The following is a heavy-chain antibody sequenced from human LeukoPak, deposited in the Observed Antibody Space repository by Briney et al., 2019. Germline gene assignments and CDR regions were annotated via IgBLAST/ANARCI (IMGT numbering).Heavy chain of an antibody. V-gene: IGHV4-39*07. D-gene: IGHD1-20*01. CDR3: ARAPITGTTAYFDY. CDR1: GGSVNSGSYY. Sequence: SETLSLTCTVSGGSVNSGSYYWSWIRQPPGKGLEWIGEIYHSGSTNYNPSLKSRVTISVDKSKNQFSLKLSSVTAADTAVYYCARAPITGTTAYFDYWGQGTLVTVSS. CDR2: IYHSGST. J-gene: IGHJ4*02.